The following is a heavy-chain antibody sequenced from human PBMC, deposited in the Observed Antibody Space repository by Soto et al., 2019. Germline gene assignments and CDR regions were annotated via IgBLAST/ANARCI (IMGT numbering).Heavy chain of an antibody. CDR3: ARDGQATVAEYWYFDL. V-gene: IGHV1-18*01. D-gene: IGHD6-19*01. J-gene: IGHJ2*01. CDR1: GYTFTSYG. CDR2: ISAYNGNT. Sequence: ASVKVSCKASGYTFTSYGISWVRQAPGQGLEWMGWISAYNGNTNYAQKLQGRVTMTTDTSTSTAYLELRSLRSDDTAVYYCARDGQATVAEYWYFDLWGLATLVTVSA.